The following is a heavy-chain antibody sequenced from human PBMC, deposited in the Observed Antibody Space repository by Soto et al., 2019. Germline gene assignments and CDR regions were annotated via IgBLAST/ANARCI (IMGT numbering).Heavy chain of an antibody. J-gene: IGHJ6*02. D-gene: IGHD1-7*01. CDR3: ARARITGTRSDTLELYYYYYGMDV. V-gene: IGHV1-69*01. CDR1: GGTFSSYA. CDR2: IIPIFGTA. Sequence: QVQLVQSGAEVKKPGSSVKVSCKASGGTFSSYAISWVRQAPGQGLEWMGGIIPIFGTANYAQKFQGRVTINADESPGTAYMELSSLRSEDTAVYYCARARITGTRSDTLELYYYYYGMDVWGQGTTVTISS.